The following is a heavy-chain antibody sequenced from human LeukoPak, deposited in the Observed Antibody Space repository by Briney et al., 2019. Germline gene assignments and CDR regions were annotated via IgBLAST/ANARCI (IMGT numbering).Heavy chain of an antibody. CDR1: GFTFTSYA. V-gene: IGHV3-23*01. Sequence: GGSLRLSCAASGFTFTSYAMSWVRQAPGKGLEWVSSLSGSGGSTYYADSVKGRFTISRDNSKNTLYLQMNSLRVEDTAVYYCAKDPHTGYSFAYWGQGTLVTVSS. CDR2: LSGSGGST. J-gene: IGHJ4*02. CDR3: AKDPHTGYSFAY. D-gene: IGHD5-18*01.